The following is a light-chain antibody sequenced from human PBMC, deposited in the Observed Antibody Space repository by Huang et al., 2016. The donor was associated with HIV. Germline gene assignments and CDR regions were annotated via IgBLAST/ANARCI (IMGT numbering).Light chain of an antibody. CDR2: GAS. CDR1: QGISSW. J-gene: IGKJ1*01. Sequence: EIPMSQSPSSVSASVGDRVTITGRASQGISSWLAWYQKKPGKAPKLLIYGASRLHSGVPSKFSGSGSGTDFTLSISSLQPEDSATYFCQQAKSFPWTFGQGTNVEIK. V-gene: IGKV1-12*01. CDR3: QQAKSFPWT.